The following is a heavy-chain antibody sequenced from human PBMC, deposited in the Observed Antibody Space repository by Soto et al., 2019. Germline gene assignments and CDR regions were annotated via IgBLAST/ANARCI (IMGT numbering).Heavy chain of an antibody. Sequence: EVQVLESGGGLVQPGGSLRLSCAASGFTFSRYGMNWVRQAPGKGLEWVSGIRSDGDTTYNADSVKGRFTVSRDTSKNTVYLQMNSLRAEDTAIYYCAKGKGVGATPDGANSWGQGTLFTVSS. D-gene: IGHD1-26*01. V-gene: IGHV3-23*01. CDR2: IRSDGDTT. J-gene: IGHJ4*02. CDR3: AKGKGVGATPDGANS. CDR1: GFTFSRYG.